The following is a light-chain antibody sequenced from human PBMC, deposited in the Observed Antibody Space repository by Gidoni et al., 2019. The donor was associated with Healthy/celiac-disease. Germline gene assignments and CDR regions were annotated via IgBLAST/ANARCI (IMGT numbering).Light chain of an antibody. CDR3: QQRSNWRCS. CDR1: QSVSSY. V-gene: IGKV3-11*01. J-gene: IGKJ2*04. CDR2: DAS. Sequence: EIVLTQSPATLSLSPGVRATLSCRASQSVSSYLAWYQQKPGQAPRLLIYDASNRATGIPARFSGSGSGTDFTLTISSLEPEDFAVYYCQQRSNWRCSFGQGTKLEIK.